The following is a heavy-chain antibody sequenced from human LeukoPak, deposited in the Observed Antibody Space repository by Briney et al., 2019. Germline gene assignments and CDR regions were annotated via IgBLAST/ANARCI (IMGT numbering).Heavy chain of an antibody. CDR1: GFTFSDSY. CDR3: ARDPRTVRI. Sequence: AGGSLRLSCAASGFTFSDSYMTWVRQAPGKGLEWLSYISGNSGDTNYADSVKGRFTISRDNAENSLYLQVNSLRVEDTAVYYCARDPRTVRIWGQGTLVTVSS. CDR2: ISGNSGDT. J-gene: IGHJ4*02. D-gene: IGHD1-1*01. V-gene: IGHV3-11*06.